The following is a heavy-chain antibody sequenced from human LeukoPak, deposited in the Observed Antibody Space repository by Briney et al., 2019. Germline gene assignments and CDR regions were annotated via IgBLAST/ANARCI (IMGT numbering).Heavy chain of an antibody. V-gene: IGHV3-23*01. J-gene: IGHJ6*02. D-gene: IGHD2-15*01. CDR3: APLGSYGMDV. Sequence: PGGSLRLSCAASGFTFSDYYMSWIRQAPGKGLEWVSAISGSGGSTYYADSVKGRFTISRDNSKNTLYLQMNSLRAEDTAVYYCAPLGSYGMDVWGQGTTVTVSS. CDR2: ISGSGGST. CDR1: GFTFSDYY.